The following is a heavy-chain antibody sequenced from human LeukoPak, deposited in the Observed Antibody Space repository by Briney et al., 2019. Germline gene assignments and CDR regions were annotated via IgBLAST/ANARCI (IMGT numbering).Heavy chain of an antibody. CDR1: GGSFSSSSYY. V-gene: IGHV4-39*01. J-gene: IGHJ3*02. CDR2: MYYSGST. D-gene: IGHD5-24*01. Sequence: SETLSLTCTVFGGSFSSSSYYWGWIRQPPGKGLEWIGSMYYSGSTYYNASLRSRVTISVDTSKNQFSLKLSSVTAADTAVYYCARHFDRDGYKSNAFDIWGQGTMVTVSS. CDR3: ARHFDRDGYKSNAFDI.